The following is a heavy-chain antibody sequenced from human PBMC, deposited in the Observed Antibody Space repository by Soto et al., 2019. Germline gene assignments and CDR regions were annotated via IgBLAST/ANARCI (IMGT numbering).Heavy chain of an antibody. CDR2: IRSKAYGGTT. V-gene: IGHV3-49*04. CDR1: GFTFGDYA. J-gene: IGHJ4*02. Sequence: GGSLRLSCTASGFTFGDYAMSWVRQAPGKGLEWVGFIRSKAYGGTTEYAASVKGRFTISRDDSKSIAYLQMDSLKTEDTAVYYCTIPPEYYYDSSGLGWGQGTLVTVSS. CDR3: TIPPEYYYDSSGLG. D-gene: IGHD3-22*01.